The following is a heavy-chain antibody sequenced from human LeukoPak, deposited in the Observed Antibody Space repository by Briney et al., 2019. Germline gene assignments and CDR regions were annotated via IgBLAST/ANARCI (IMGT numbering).Heavy chain of an antibody. D-gene: IGHD3-16*02. CDR3: ARTITFGGVIVITSPRYYFDY. V-gene: IGHV1-46*01. J-gene: IGHJ4*02. Sequence: ASVKVSCKASGYTFTSYYMHWVRQAPGQGLEWMGIINPSGGSTSYAQKFQGRVTMTRDTSTGTVYMELSSLRSEDTAVYYCARTITFGGVIVITSPRYYFDYWGQGTLVTVSS. CDR1: GYTFTSYY. CDR2: INPSGGST.